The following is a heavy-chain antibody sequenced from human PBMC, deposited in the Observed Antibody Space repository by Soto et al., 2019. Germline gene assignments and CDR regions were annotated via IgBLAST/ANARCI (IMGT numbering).Heavy chain of an antibody. V-gene: IGHV4-31*03. CDR2: ISYTVRT. J-gene: IGHJ4*02. D-gene: IGHD3-10*01. CDR1: GGSISSDNYY. CDR3: AVSPSSVNFDY. Sequence: QVQLRESGPGLVKPSQTLSLTCTVSGGSISSDNYYCSWIRQLPAKGLEWIGYISYTVRTSYNPSLRSRVAISVDTSKNQFSLNLNSVTAADTAVYYCAVSPSSVNFDYWGQGTLVTVSS.